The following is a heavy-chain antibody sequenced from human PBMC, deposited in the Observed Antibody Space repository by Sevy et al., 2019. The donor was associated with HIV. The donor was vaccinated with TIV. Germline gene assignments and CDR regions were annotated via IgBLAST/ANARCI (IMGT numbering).Heavy chain of an antibody. V-gene: IGHV3-21*01. D-gene: IGHD6-13*01. CDR1: GFTFSSYS. J-gene: IGHJ3*02. Sequence: GGSLRLSCAASGFTFSSYSMNWVRQAPGKGLEWVSSISSSSSYIYYADSVKGRFTISRDNAKNSLYLQMNSLRAEDMSVYYCARDTVAAAEAFDIWGQGTMVTVSS. CDR3: ARDTVAAAEAFDI. CDR2: ISSSSSYI.